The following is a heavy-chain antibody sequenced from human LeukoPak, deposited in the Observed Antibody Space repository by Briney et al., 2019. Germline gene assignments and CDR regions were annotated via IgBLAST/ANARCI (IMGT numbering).Heavy chain of an antibody. CDR3: AVGARPGFDI. D-gene: IGHD1-26*01. Sequence: ASVKVSCKASGYTFTSYYMHWVRQAPGQGLEWMGIINPSGGSTSYAQKFQGRVTMTRDTSTSTVYMELSSLRSDHTAVYYCAVGARPGFDIWGQGTMVTVSS. J-gene: IGHJ3*02. V-gene: IGHV1-46*01. CDR2: INPSGGST. CDR1: GYTFTSYY.